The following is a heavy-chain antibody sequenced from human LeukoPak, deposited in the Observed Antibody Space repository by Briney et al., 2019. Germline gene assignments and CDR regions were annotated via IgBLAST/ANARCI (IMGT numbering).Heavy chain of an antibody. D-gene: IGHD3-22*01. J-gene: IGHJ4*02. Sequence: PGGSLRLSCAASGFTFGTYAMTWVRQAPGKGLEWVSSFSGTGGSTYYADSVKGRFTISRDNSKNTLYLQMNSLRAEDTAVYYCTGAQYYDSSGYIVWGQGTLVTGSS. V-gene: IGHV3-23*01. CDR2: FSGTGGST. CDR3: TGAQYYDSSGYIV. CDR1: GFTFGTYA.